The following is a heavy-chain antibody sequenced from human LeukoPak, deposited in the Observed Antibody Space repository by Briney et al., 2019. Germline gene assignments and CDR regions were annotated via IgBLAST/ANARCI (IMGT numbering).Heavy chain of an antibody. CDR3: AKSVMIETTTRAFDI. V-gene: IGHV3-48*03. CDR2: ISSSGSTI. J-gene: IGHJ3*02. D-gene: IGHD2-15*01. Sequence: GGSLRLSCAASGFTFSSYEMNWVRQAPGKGLEWVSYISSSGSTIYYADSVKGRFTISRDNSKNTLYLEMNSLRTEDTAVYFCAKSVMIETTTRAFDIWGRGTMVTVSS. CDR1: GFTFSSYE.